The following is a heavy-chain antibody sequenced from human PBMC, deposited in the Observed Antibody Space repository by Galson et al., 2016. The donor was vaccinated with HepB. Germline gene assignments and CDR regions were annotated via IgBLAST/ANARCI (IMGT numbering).Heavy chain of an antibody. CDR1: GFTFSSYA. CDR3: SKGGTPDDQTINYAMDV. J-gene: IGHJ6*02. CDR2: ISGSRGSI. Sequence: SLRLSCAASGFTFSSYAMSWVRQAPGKGLEWVSVISGSRGSIFYADSVKGRFTISRDNSKNTLYLQMNSLRAEDTAVYYCSKGGTPDDQTINYAMDVWGQGTTVTVSS. D-gene: IGHD2-2*01. V-gene: IGHV3-23*01.